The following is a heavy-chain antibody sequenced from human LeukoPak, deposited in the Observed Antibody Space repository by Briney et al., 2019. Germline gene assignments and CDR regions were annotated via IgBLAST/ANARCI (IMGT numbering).Heavy chain of an antibody. V-gene: IGHV1-69*05. CDR3: ARVSGRSATPDP. J-gene: IGHJ5*02. CDR2: IIPIFGTA. CDR1: GGTFSSYA. Sequence: GASVKVSCKASGGTFSSYAISWVRQAPGQGLEWMGGIIPIFGTASYAQKFQGRVTITTDESTSTAYMELSSLRSEDTAVYYCARVSGRSATPDPWGQGTLVTVSS.